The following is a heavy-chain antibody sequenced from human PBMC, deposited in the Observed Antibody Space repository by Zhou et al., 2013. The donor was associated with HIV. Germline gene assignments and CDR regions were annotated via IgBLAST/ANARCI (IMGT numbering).Heavy chain of an antibody. D-gene: IGHD2-15*01. CDR3: ASRHCSGGSCYSYYFDY. CDR1: GGTFSSYA. V-gene: IGHV1-69*05. Sequence: QVQLVQSGAEVKKPGSSVKVSCKASGGTFSSYAISWVRQAPGQGLEWMGGIIPIFGTANYAQKFQGRVTITTDESTSTAYMELSSLRSEDTAVYYCASRHCSGGSCYSYYFDYWGQGTLVTVSS. CDR2: IIPIFGTA. J-gene: IGHJ4*02.